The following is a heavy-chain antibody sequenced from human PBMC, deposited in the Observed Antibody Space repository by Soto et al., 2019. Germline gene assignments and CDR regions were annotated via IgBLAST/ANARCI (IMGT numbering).Heavy chain of an antibody. J-gene: IGHJ4*02. V-gene: IGHV1-69*16. Sequence: QVQLVQSGPRVKKPGSSVKVSCTASGGTFGRYTISWVRQAPGQGLEWMGGILPVLGNTNVAQRFQDRLTFTADESTSTGYLELSSLRPEDTAVYYCARGSVVLTGTSAPFAHWGQGILVTVSS. CDR1: GGTFGRYT. D-gene: IGHD3-9*01. CDR2: ILPVLGNT. CDR3: ARGSVVLTGTSAPFAH.